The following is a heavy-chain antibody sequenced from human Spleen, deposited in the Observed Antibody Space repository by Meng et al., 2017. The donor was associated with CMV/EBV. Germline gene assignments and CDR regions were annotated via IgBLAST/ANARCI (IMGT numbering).Heavy chain of an antibody. CDR3: LRGARGFDY. J-gene: IGHJ4*02. CDR2: IKEDGSGK. Sequence: GGSLRLSCAVSGFTFSTYWMTWVRQSPGKGLEWVANIKEDGSGKNYLDSVKGRFTISRDNAKNSLYLEMNSLRAEDTAVYHCLRGARGFDYWGQGTLVTVSS. V-gene: IGHV3-7*01. CDR1: GFTFSTYW.